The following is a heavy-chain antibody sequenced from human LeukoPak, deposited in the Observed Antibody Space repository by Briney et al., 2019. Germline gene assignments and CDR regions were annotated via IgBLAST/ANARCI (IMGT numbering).Heavy chain of an antibody. CDR3: ARIPRYCSGGACYVLDN. D-gene: IGHD2-15*01. CDR2: VYYSGST. J-gene: IGHJ4*02. V-gene: IGHV4-59*02. CDR1: GGSVSGYY. Sequence: SETLSLTCVVSGGSVSGYYWGWIRQPPGRGLEWIGYVYYSGSTNYNPSFKSRTTISVAPSRNQFSLQLTSVTAAHPAVYYCARIPRYCSGGACYVLDNWGQGTLVAVSS.